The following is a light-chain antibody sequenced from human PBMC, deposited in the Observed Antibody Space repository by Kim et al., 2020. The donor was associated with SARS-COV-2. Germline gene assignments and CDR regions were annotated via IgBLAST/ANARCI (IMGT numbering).Light chain of an antibody. Sequence: DIQMTQSPSTLSASVGDRVTITCRASQSISSWFTWYQQKPGKAPKLLFYDASSLESGVSSRFSGSGSGTEFTLTISSLHPDDFAAYFCQRYNIYPYTFIQ. CDR2: DAS. V-gene: IGKV1-5*01. CDR1: QSISSW. J-gene: IGKJ2*01. CDR3: QRYNIYPYT.